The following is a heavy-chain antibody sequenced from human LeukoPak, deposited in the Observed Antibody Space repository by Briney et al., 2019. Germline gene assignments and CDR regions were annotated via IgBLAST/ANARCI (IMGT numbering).Heavy chain of an antibody. D-gene: IGHD1-1*01. Sequence: ASVKVSCKAPGYTFTSYYMHWVRQAPRQGLEWMGVINPSGGSTSYAQKFQGRLTMTRDTSTSTVSMELSSLRSEDTAVYYCARRGIDTTLDYWGQGTLVAVSS. CDR2: INPSGGST. J-gene: IGHJ4*02. V-gene: IGHV1-46*01. CDR3: ARRGIDTTLDY. CDR1: GYTFTSYY.